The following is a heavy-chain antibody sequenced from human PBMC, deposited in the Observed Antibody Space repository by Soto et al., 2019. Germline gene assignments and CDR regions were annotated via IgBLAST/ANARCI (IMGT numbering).Heavy chain of an antibody. CDR2: VYYRAST. CDR1: GDSISSATFY. CDR3: VRKRVYCGRDCYTH. V-gene: IGHV4-39*01. D-gene: IGHD2-21*02. J-gene: IGHJ4*02. Sequence: TSETLSLTCTVSGDSISSATFYWGWIRQPPGKGLEWIGTVYYRASTYYNPSLKSRVTISVETSENQFSLKLSSVTAADTAVYYCVRKRVYCGRDCYTHWGQGSLVTVSS.